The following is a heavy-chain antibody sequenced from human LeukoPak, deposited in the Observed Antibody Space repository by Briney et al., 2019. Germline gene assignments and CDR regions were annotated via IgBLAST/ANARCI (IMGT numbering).Heavy chain of an antibody. CDR3: ARDPRELLDSLSFDY. V-gene: IGHV4-61*09. CDR2: IYTSGST. J-gene: IGHJ4*02. D-gene: IGHD1-26*01. Sequence: SETLSLTCTVSGGSISSGGSYWSWIRQPAGKGLEWVGHIYTSGSTNYNPSLKSRVTISVDMSKNRFSLKLSSVTAADTAVYYCARDPRELLDSLSFDYWGQGTLVTVSS. CDR1: GGSISSGGSY.